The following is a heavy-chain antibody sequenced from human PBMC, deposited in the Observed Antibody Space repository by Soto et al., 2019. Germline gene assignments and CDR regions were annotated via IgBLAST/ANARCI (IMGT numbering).Heavy chain of an antibody. V-gene: IGHV3-49*04. Sequence: GGSLRLSCTASGVTFGDYAMSWVRQAPGKGLEWVGFIRSKAYGGTTEYAASVKGRFTISRDDSKSIAYLQMNSLKTEDTAVYYCTRAPENSRAIYYYGMDVWGQGTTVTVSS. D-gene: IGHD1-7*01. CDR3: TRAPENSRAIYYYGMDV. J-gene: IGHJ6*02. CDR1: GVTFGDYA. CDR2: IRSKAYGGTT.